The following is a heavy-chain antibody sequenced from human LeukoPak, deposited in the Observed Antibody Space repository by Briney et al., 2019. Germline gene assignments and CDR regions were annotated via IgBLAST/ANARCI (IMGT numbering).Heavy chain of an antibody. V-gene: IGHV4-59*01. CDR3: ARGTMMVGP. J-gene: IGHJ5*02. CDR1: GGSISSYY. CDR2: IYYSGST. D-gene: IGHD3-22*01. Sequence: PSETLSLTCTVSGGSISSYYWSWIRQPPGKGLEWIGYIYYSGSTNYNPSLKSRVTISVDTSKNQFSLKVRSVTAADIAVYYCARGTMMVGPWGQGTLVTVSS.